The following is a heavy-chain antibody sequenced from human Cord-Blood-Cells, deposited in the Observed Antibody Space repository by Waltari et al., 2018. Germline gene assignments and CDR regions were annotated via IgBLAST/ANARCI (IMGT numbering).Heavy chain of an antibody. D-gene: IGHD3-10*01. CDR2: IYSGGST. Sequence: EVQLVESGGGLIQPGGSLRLSCAASGFTVSSNYMSWVRRAPGKGREWVSVIYSGGSTYYADSVKGRFTISRDNSKNTLYLQMNSLRAEDTAVYYCARVGGSGSYNWFDPWGQGTLVTVSS. CDR3: ARVGGSGSYNWFDP. J-gene: IGHJ5*02. CDR1: GFTVSSNY. V-gene: IGHV3-53*01.